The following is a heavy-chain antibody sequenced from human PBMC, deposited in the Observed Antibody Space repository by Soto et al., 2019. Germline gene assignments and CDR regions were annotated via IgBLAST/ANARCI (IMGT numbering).Heavy chain of an antibody. J-gene: IGHJ5*02. CDR3: AREASVLIPAAQPSRFDP. Sequence: ASVKVSCKGIGYSFMKYGINWVRQAPGQGLEWVGWISPYSGYTHSAQKFHGRLTLTTDTAASTAYMELRILRSADTALYYCAREASVLIPAAQPSRFDPWGQGTLVTLSS. D-gene: IGHD2-2*01. V-gene: IGHV1-18*01. CDR1: GYSFMKYG. CDR2: ISPYSGYT.